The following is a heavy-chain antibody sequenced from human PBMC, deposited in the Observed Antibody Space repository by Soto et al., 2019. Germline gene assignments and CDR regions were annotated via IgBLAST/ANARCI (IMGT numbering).Heavy chain of an antibody. V-gene: IGHV4-59*01. CDR3: ARDRKVTSSYYYYGMDV. Sequence: SETLSLTCTVSGVSISSYYWSWIRQPPGKGLEWIGYIYYSGSTNYNPSLKSRVTISVDTSKNQFSLKLSSVTAADTAVYYCARDRKVTSSYYYYGMDVWGQGTTVTVS. D-gene: IGHD4-4*01. CDR2: IYYSGST. CDR1: GVSISSYY. J-gene: IGHJ6*02.